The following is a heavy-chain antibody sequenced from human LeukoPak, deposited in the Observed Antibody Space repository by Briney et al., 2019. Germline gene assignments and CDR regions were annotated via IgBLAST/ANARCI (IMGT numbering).Heavy chain of an antibody. CDR1: GFTFSNYA. Sequence: GGSLRLSCAASGFTFSNYAMSWVRQAPGKGLEWVSVISDSGGSTYYADSVKGRFTISRDNSKNTLYLKMNSLRAEDTAVYYCAKGLWCGGGTCFSNYFDYWGQGTLVTVSS. J-gene: IGHJ4*02. CDR3: AKGLWCGGGTCFSNYFDY. V-gene: IGHV3-23*01. CDR2: ISDSGGST. D-gene: IGHD2-15*01.